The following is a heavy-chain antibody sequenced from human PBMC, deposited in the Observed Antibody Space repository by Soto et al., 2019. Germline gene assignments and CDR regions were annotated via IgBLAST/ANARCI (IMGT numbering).Heavy chain of an antibody. CDR3: ARDLIVVVTPI. J-gene: IGHJ3*02. Sequence: EVQLVESGGGLVKPGGSLRLSCAASGFTFSIYRMNWVRQAPGKGLEWVSSISSSSSYIYYADSVKGRFTISRDNAKNSLYLQMNSLRAEDTAVYYCARDLIVVVTPIWGQGTMVTVSS. CDR2: ISSSSSYI. D-gene: IGHD3-22*01. CDR1: GFTFSIYR. V-gene: IGHV3-21*01.